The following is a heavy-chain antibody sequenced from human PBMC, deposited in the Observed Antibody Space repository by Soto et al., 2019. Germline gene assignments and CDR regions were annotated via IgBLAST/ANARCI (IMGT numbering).Heavy chain of an antibody. CDR1: GFSFSNAW. CDR3: TTQYYYDSSGYYFWGAFDI. J-gene: IGHJ3*02. D-gene: IGHD3-22*01. CDR2: IKSKTDGGTT. V-gene: IGHV3-15*07. Sequence: GGSLRLSCAASGFSFSNAWMNWVRQAPGKGLEWVGRIKSKTDGGTTDYAAPVKGRFTISRDDSKNTLYLQMNSLKTEDTAVYYCTTQYYYDSSGYYFWGAFDIWGQGTMVTVSS.